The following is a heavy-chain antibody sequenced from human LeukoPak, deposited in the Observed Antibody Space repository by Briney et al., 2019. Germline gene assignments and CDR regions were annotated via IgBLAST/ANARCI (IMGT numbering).Heavy chain of an antibody. CDR2: FDPEDGET. D-gene: IGHD2-2*01. J-gene: IGHJ4*02. CDR3: AKVSYCSSTSCARFVDY. Sequence: GASVKVSCKVSGYTLTELSMHWVRQAPGKGLEWMGGFDPEDGETIYAQKFQGRVTITADKSTSTAYMELSSLRSEDTAVYYCAKVSYCSSTSCARFVDYWGQGTLVTVSS. V-gene: IGHV1-24*01. CDR1: GYTLTELS.